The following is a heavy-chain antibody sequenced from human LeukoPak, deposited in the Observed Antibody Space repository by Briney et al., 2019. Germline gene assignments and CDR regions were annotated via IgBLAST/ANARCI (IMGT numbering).Heavy chain of an antibody. J-gene: IGHJ4*02. D-gene: IGHD2-8*02. V-gene: IGHV3-53*01. CDR2: IYSGGST. CDR1: GFTFSSYA. Sequence: GRSLRLSCAASGFTFSSYAMHWVRQAPGKGLEWVSVIYSGGSTYYADSVKGRFTISRDNSKNTLYLQMNSLRAEDTAVYYCARGGSYGTAGPKFDYWGQGTLVTVSS. CDR3: ARGGSYGTAGPKFDY.